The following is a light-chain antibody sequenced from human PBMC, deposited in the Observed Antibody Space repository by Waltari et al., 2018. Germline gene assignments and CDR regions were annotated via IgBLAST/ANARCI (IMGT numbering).Light chain of an antibody. J-gene: IGKJ4*01. V-gene: IGKV3-15*01. CDR2: DAS. Sequence: EIVLTQSPATLSVSQGERVTPPCRASQTVSTRLAWYQKKSGQAPKVLIFDASTRATGVPAPFTGSGSGTVFTLTISSLQSEDFAVYYCQQYKKWPLTFGGGTKVEIK. CDR1: QTVSTR. CDR3: QQYKKWPLT.